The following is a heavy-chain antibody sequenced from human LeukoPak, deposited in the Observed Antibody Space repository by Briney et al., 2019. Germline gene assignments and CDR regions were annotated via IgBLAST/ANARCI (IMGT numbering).Heavy chain of an antibody. Sequence: SGILSLTCTVSGYSISSGYYWGWIRQPPGKGLEWIGSIYHSGRTFYNPSLKSRVTISVDTSKNQFSLKLSSVTAADTAVYYCARDDAISDAFDIWGQGTMVTVSS. J-gene: IGHJ3*02. V-gene: IGHV4-38-2*02. CDR2: IYHSGRT. CDR3: ARDDAISDAFDI. D-gene: IGHD2-2*01. CDR1: GYSISSGYY.